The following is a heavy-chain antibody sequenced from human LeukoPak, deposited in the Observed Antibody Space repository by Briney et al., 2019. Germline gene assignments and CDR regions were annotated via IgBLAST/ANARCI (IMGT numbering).Heavy chain of an antibody. CDR1: GFTFSSYA. Sequence: PGGSLRLSCAASGFTFSSYAMHWVRQAPGKGLEWVALIPYDGSNKYYADSVKGRFTVSRDNAKNSLYLQMNSLRAEDMALYYCAKSSSSIVGATSLDYWGQGTLVTVSS. J-gene: IGHJ4*02. CDR2: IPYDGSNK. D-gene: IGHD1-26*01. CDR3: AKSSSSIVGATSLDY. V-gene: IGHV3-30*04.